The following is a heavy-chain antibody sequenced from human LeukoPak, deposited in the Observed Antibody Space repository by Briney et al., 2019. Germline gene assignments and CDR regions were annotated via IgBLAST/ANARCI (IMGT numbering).Heavy chain of an antibody. J-gene: IGHJ4*02. V-gene: IGHV1-2*02. D-gene: IGHD1-26*01. Sequence: ASVKVSCKASGYTFTGYYTHWVRQAPGQGLEWMGWINPNSGGTNSAQKFQGRVTMTRDTSISTAYLELSRLRSDDTAVFYCATTTIRLGYWGQGTLVTVSS. CDR1: GYTFTGYY. CDR3: ATTTIRLGY. CDR2: INPNSGGT.